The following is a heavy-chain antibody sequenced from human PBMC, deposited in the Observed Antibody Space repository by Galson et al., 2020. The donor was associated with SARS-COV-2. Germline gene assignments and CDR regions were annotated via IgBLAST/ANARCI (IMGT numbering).Heavy chain of an antibody. V-gene: IGHV4-59*11. D-gene: IGHD6-19*01. Sequence: SETLSLTCTVSGGSISSHYWSWIRQSPGKGLEWIGCIYNSGNTDYNPSLKSRVTISIDTSKNQFSLKVSSVTAADTAVYYCSRAAVAGPFDYCGQGTLVTVSS. J-gene: IGHJ4*02. CDR1: GGSISSHY. CDR2: IYNSGNT. CDR3: SRAAVAGPFDY.